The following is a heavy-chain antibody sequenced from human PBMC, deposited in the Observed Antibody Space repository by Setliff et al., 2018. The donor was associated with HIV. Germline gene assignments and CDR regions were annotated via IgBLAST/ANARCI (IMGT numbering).Heavy chain of an antibody. Sequence: PSETLSLTCTVSGGSISKYFWSWIRQSAEKGLEWIGRIYSSGSTNQNPSLKGRVSMSVDTSKSQFSLNLSSVTAADTAVYYCARSLDYSGSGSYYVGWFDLWGQGIPVTVPQ. CDR1: GGSISKYF. CDR3: ARSLDYSGSGSYYVGWFDL. D-gene: IGHD3-10*01. V-gene: IGHV4-4*07. CDR2: IYSSGST. J-gene: IGHJ5*02.